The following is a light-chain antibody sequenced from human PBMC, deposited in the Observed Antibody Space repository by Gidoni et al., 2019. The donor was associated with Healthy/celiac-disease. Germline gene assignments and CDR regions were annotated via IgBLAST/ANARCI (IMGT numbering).Light chain of an antibody. CDR2: DAS. CDR1: QDISNY. V-gene: IGKV1-33*01. Sequence: DIQMTKSPSSLSASVGERVTITCQASQDISNYLNWYQQKPGKAPKLLIYDASNLETGVPSRFSGSGSGTDFTFTISSLQPEDIATYYCQQYDNLPLTFGPGTKVDI. J-gene: IGKJ3*01. CDR3: QQYDNLPLT.